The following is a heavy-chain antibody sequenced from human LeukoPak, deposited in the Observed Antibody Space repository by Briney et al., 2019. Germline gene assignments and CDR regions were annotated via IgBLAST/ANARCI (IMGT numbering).Heavy chain of an antibody. CDR1: GYSISSGYY. J-gene: IGHJ3*02. CDR2: IYYSGST. CDR3: ARVEYSSSPWAFDI. V-gene: IGHV4-38-2*02. D-gene: IGHD6-6*01. Sequence: SETLSLTCTVSGYSISSGYYWGWIRQPPGKGLEWIGCIYYSGSTYYNPSLKSRVTISVDTSKNQFSLKLSSVTAADTAVYYCARVEYSSSPWAFDIWGQGTMVTVSS.